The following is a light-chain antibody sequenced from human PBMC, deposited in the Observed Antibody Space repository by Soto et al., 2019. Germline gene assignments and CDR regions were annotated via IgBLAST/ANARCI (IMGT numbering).Light chain of an antibody. Sequence: DIQMTQSPSSLSASVGDRVTITCRASQSVRTYLNWYQRKPGKAPKVLIYGASALQSGVPSRFSGSGSGTDFTLTVSRLQPEDFATYYCQQSFTIPYTFGQGTKLEIK. CDR3: QQSFTIPYT. CDR2: GAS. V-gene: IGKV1-39*01. CDR1: QSVRTY. J-gene: IGKJ2*01.